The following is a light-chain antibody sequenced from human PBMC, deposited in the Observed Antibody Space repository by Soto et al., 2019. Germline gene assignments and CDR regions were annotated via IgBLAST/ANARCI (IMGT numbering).Light chain of an antibody. CDR2: AAS. Sequence: DIKMTQSPSALSASVGDRVTITCRASQSISSYLNWYQQKPGKAPKPLIYAASSLQSGVPSRFSGSGSGTDFTLTISNLPPEYFANYFCQQTYSTIFTFGPGTKVEIK. J-gene: IGKJ3*01. CDR3: QQTYSTIFT. V-gene: IGKV1-39*01. CDR1: QSISSY.